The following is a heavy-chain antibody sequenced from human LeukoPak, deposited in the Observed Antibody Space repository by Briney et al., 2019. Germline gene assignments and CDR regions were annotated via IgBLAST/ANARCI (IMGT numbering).Heavy chain of an antibody. CDR3: ARVRGSLEYYFDY. CDR2: INHSGST. CDR1: GGSFSGYY. V-gene: IGHV4-34*01. D-gene: IGHD1-1*01. J-gene: IGHJ4*02. Sequence: SETLSLTCAVYGGSFSGYYWSWIRQPPGKGLEWIGEINHSGSTNYNPSLKSRVTMSVDTSKNQFSLKLSSVTAADTAVYYCARVRGSLEYYFDYWGQGTLVTVSS.